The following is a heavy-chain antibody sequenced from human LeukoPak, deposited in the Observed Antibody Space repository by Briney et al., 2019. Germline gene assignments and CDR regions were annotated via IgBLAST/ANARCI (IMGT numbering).Heavy chain of an antibody. J-gene: IGHJ4*02. CDR2: MNPNSGNT. Sequence: ASVKASCKASGYTFTSYDINWVRQATGQGLEWMGWMNPNSGNTGYAQKFQGRVTMTRNTSISTAYMELSSLRSEDTAVYYCARGIPRYYYDSSGSVDYWGQGTLVTVSS. CDR3: ARGIPRYYYDSSGSVDY. V-gene: IGHV1-8*01. CDR1: GYTFTSYD. D-gene: IGHD3-22*01.